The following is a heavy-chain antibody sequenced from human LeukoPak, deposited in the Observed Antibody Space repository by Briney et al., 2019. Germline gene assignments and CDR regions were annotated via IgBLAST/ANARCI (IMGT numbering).Heavy chain of an antibody. D-gene: IGHD2-15*01. J-gene: IGHJ6*02. CDR1: GFTFSDYY. V-gene: IGHV3-11*01. CDR3: ARDHCSGGSCSYYYYYGMDV. CDR2: ISSSGSTI. Sequence: GGSLRLSCAASGFTFSDYYMSWLRQAPGKGLEWVSYISSSGSTIYYADSVKGRFTISRDNAKNSLYLQMNSLRAEDTAVYYCARDHCSGGSCSYYYYYGMDVWGQGTTVTVSS.